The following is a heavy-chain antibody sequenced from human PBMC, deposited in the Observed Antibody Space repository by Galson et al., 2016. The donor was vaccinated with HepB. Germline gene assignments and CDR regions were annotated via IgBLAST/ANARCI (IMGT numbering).Heavy chain of an antibody. CDR2: IDPSDSYT. D-gene: IGHD6-19*01. CDR3: ASATVPGTDY. Sequence: QSGAEVKKPGESLRISCKTSRYTLGSYWINWVRQMPGKGLEWMGRIDPSDSYTNYSPSLQGHVTISADKSLSTVYQQWTSLKASDTAMYYCASATVPGTDYWGQGTQVTVSS. V-gene: IGHV5-10-1*01. CDR1: RYTLGSYW. J-gene: IGHJ4*02.